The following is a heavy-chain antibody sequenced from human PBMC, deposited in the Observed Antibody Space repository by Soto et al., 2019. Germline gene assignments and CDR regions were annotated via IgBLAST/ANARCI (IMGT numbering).Heavy chain of an antibody. J-gene: IGHJ6*03. CDR1: GFTFSTYA. V-gene: IGHV3-23*01. CDR3: AKVGSYSLHYYYYYMDV. D-gene: IGHD6-13*01. Sequence: EVQLLESGGGLVQPGGSLRLSCAASGFTFSTYAMSWVRQAPGKGLEWVSTISGSGVSTYYEDSVKARFTISRDNSKNTLFLQMHSLRVEDTAVYYCAKVGSYSLHYYYYYMDVWGNGTTVTVSS. CDR2: ISGSGVST.